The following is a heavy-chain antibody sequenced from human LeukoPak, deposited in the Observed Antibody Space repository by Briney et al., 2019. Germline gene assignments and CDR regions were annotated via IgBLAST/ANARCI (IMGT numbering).Heavy chain of an antibody. CDR2: INHSGST. CDR3: ARVKKAAAFNRFDP. CDR1: GGSFSGYY. J-gene: IGHJ5*02. D-gene: IGHD6-13*01. Sequence: SETLSLTCAVYGGSFSGYYWSWIRQPPPQGPGWIGEINHSGSTNYNPSLKSRVTISVDTSKNQFSLKLSSVTAADTAVYYCARVKKAAAFNRFDPWGQGTLVTVSS. V-gene: IGHV4-34*01.